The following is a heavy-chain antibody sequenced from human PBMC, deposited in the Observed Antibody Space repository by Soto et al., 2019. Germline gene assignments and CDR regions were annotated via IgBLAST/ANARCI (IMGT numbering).Heavy chain of an antibody. Sequence: GGSLRLSCAASGFTFSNYNMNWVRQAPGKGLEWVSSISSSSSTIYYADSVKGRFTISRDNAKNSLYLQMNSLRDEDTAVYYCASRYYYYSSGYFDPYHYWGQGTLVTVSS. J-gene: IGHJ4*02. D-gene: IGHD3-22*01. CDR3: ASRYYYYSSGYFDPYHY. CDR1: GFTFSNYN. CDR2: ISSSSSTI. V-gene: IGHV3-48*02.